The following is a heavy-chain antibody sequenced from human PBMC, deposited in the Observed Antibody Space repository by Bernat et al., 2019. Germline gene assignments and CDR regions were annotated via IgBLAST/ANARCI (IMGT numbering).Heavy chain of an antibody. Sequence: EVQLVESGGGLVQPGGSLRLSCVASGFTFSDHYMDWVRQAPGKGLEWVGRARNKANDYTTEYAASVKGRFTISRDESKNSLHLQMSSLKTEDTAVYYCSRGRGVPPTLDYWGQGTLVTVSS. CDR1: GFTFSDHY. CDR3: SRGRGVPPTLDY. CDR2: ARNKANDYTT. V-gene: IGHV3-72*01. J-gene: IGHJ4*02. D-gene: IGHD2-2*01.